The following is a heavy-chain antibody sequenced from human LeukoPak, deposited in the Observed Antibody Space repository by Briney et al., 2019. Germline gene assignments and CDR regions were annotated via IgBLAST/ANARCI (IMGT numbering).Heavy chain of an antibody. CDR2: ISYDGSNK. Sequence: PGGSLGLPCAASGFTFSSYGMHWVRQAPGKGLEWVAVISYDGSNKYYADSVKGRFTISRDNSKNTLYLQMNSLRAEDTAVYYCAKVPSFLPWGQGTLVTVSS. V-gene: IGHV3-30*18. CDR1: GFTFSSYG. J-gene: IGHJ5*02. CDR3: AKVPSFLP. D-gene: IGHD2-21*01.